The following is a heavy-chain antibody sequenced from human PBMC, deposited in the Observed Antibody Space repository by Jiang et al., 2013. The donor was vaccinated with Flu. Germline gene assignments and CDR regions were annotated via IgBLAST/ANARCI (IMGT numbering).Heavy chain of an antibody. Sequence: VQLVESGAEVKKPGASVKVSCKASGYTFTGYYMHWVRQAPGQGLEWMGWINPNSGGTNYAQKFQGRVTMTRDTSISTAYMELSRLRSDDTAVYYCARWQHQDYYDSSGFGFDYWGQGTLVTVSS. J-gene: IGHJ4*02. CDR3: ARWQHQDYYDSSGFGFDY. D-gene: IGHD3-22*01. CDR1: GYTFTGYY. CDR2: INPNSGGT. V-gene: IGHV1-2*02.